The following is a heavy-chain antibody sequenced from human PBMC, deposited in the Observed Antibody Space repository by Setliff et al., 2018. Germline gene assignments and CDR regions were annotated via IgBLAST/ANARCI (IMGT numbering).Heavy chain of an antibody. V-gene: IGHV3-48*01. CDR3: TRGTFSDFWSGDYYDY. CDR2: ISSDSRTT. Sequence: PGESLKISCAASGITLRTYSLNWVRQAPGRGLEWISFISSDSRTTYYADSVKGRFTISRDNDKNTLDLQMNSLRAEDSAMYYCTRGTFSDFWSGDYYDYWGQGTLVTVSS. D-gene: IGHD3-3*01. CDR1: GITLRTYS. J-gene: IGHJ4*02.